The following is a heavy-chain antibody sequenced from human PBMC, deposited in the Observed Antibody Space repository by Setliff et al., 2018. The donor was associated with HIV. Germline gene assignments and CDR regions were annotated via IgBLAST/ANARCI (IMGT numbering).Heavy chain of an antibody. D-gene: IGHD6-19*01. J-gene: IGHJ4*02. CDR1: GGTFSSYA. CDR2: INVGSGNT. Sequence: GASVKVSCKASGGTFSSYAISWVRQAPGQGLEWMGWINVGSGNTKYSLRFQDRVTLTRDTSATTAYMELSSLRSEDTAVYYCARVVGSVWYFDSWGQGTRVTVSS. V-gene: IGHV1-3*01. CDR3: ARVVGSVWYFDS.